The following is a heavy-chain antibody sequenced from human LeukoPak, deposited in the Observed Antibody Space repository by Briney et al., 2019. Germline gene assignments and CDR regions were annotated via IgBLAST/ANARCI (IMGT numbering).Heavy chain of an antibody. Sequence: GGSLRLSCAASGFTVSSNYMSWVRQAPGKGLEWVSVIYSGGSTYYADSVKGRFTISRDNAKNSLYLQMNSLRAEDTAVYYCARDGDTAMVAYFDYWGQGTLVTVSS. V-gene: IGHV3-53*01. J-gene: IGHJ4*02. D-gene: IGHD5-18*01. CDR3: ARDGDTAMVAYFDY. CDR1: GFTVSSNY. CDR2: IYSGGST.